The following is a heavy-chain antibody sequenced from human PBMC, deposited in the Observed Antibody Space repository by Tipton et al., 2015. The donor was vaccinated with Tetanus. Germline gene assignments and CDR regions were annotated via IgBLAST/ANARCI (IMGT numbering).Heavy chain of an antibody. J-gene: IGHJ4*02. CDR2: IYPGDSDT. V-gene: IGHV5-51*01. CDR3: AKGDPGNFDS. Sequence: QSGAEVKKPGESLKISCQGSGYNFTTYRIAWVRQVAGKGLEWVGLIYPGDSDTKISPSFRGQVTFSVDKSITTAYLQWSSLKASDTAIYYCAKGDPGNFDSWGQGTQVIVSS. D-gene: IGHD3-9*01. CDR1: GYNFTTYR.